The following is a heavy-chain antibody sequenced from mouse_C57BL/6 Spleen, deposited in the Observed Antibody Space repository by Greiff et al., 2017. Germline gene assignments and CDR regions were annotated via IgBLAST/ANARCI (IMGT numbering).Heavy chain of an antibody. J-gene: IGHJ4*01. Sequence: VQLQQSGPELVKPGASVKISCKASGYSFTDYNMNWVKQSNGKSLEWIGVINPNYGTTSYNQKFKGKATLTVDQSSSTAYMQLNSLTSEDSAVXYGARSFYGSSPYAMDYWGQGTSVTVSS. CDR3: ARSFYGSSPYAMDY. CDR1: GYSFTDYN. D-gene: IGHD1-1*01. V-gene: IGHV1-39*01. CDR2: INPNYGTT.